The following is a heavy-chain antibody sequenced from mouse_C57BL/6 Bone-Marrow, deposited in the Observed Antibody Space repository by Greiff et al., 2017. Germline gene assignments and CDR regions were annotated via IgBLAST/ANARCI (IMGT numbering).Heavy chain of an antibody. CDR1: GFTFSDYG. V-gene: IGHV5-17*01. D-gene: IGHD2-2*01. Sequence: EVKVVESGGGLVKPGGSLKLSCAASGFTFSDYGMHWVRQAPEKGLEWVAYISSGSSTIYYADTVKGRFTISRDNAKNTLFLQMTSLRSEDTAMYYCARGGYDEGAMEYWGQGASVTVSS. CDR3: ARGGYDEGAMEY. J-gene: IGHJ4*01. CDR2: ISSGSSTI.